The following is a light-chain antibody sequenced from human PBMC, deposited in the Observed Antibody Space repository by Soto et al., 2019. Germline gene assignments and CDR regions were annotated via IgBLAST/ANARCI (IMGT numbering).Light chain of an antibody. CDR2: EVS. J-gene: IGLJ1*01. CDR3: SSYAGSNKSV. V-gene: IGLV2-8*01. Sequence: QSALTQPPSASGSPRQSVTISCTGTSSDVGGYNYVSWYQQHPGKAPKLMIYEVSKRPSGVPDRFSGSKSGNTASLTVSGLQAEDEADYYCSSYAGSNKSVFGTGTKVTVL. CDR1: SSDVGGYNY.